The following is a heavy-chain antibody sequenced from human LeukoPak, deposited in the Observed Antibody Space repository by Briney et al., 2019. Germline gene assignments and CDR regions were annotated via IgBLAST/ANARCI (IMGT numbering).Heavy chain of an antibody. Sequence: ASVKVSCKASGYTFTSYDINWVRQATGQGLKWMGWMNPNSGNTGYAQKFQGRVTMTRNTSISTAYMELSSLRSEDTAVYYCARGFTVTTFAAPGYWGQGTLVTVSS. D-gene: IGHD4-17*01. CDR2: MNPNSGNT. CDR3: ARGFTVTTFAAPGY. J-gene: IGHJ4*02. V-gene: IGHV1-8*01. CDR1: GYTFTSYD.